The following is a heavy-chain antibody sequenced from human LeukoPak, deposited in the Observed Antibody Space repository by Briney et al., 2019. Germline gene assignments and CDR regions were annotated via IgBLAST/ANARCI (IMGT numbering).Heavy chain of an antibody. Sequence: SETLSLTCTVSGDSISSYYWSWIRQPPGKGLEWIGYIYYSGNTNYNPSLKSRVTISVDTPKNQFSLKLSSVTAADTAVYFCAKGYCRGNSCYDDRGAFDYWGQGTLVTVSS. V-gene: IGHV4-59*01. CDR2: IYYSGNT. CDR3: AKGYCRGNSCYDDRGAFDY. J-gene: IGHJ4*02. CDR1: GDSISSYY. D-gene: IGHD2-2*01.